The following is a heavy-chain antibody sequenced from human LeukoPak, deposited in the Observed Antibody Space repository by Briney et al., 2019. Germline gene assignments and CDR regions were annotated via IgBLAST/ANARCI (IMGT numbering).Heavy chain of an antibody. D-gene: IGHD3-22*01. V-gene: IGHV3-48*02. CDR3: ARLLKYYYDSSGSGEDWYFDL. CDR1: GFTFSYHS. Sequence: PGGSLRLSCAAYGFTFSYHSMSWVRQAPGKGLEWISYIRRSGDTIYYADSVKGRFTISRDNADSSLYLQMNSLRDEDTAVYYCARLLKYYYDSSGSGEDWYFDLWGRGTLVTVSS. J-gene: IGHJ2*01. CDR2: IRRSGDTI.